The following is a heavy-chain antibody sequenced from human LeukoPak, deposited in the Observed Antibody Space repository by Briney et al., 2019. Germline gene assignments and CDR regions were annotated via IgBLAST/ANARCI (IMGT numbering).Heavy chain of an antibody. J-gene: IGHJ4*02. CDR3: ARDVSGNSVSY. V-gene: IGHV1-69*04. CDR2: IIPILGIA. Sequence: GASVKVSCKASGGTFSSYAISWMRQAPGQGLEWMGRIIPILGIANYAQKFQGRVTTTADKSTSTAYMELSSLRSEDTAVYYCARDVSGNSVSYWGQGTLVTVSS. D-gene: IGHD4-23*01. CDR1: GGTFSSYA.